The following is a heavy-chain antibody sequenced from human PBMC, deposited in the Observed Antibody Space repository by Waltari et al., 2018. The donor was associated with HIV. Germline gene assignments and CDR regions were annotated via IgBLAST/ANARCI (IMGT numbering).Heavy chain of an antibody. CDR3: ARGGSSGYYYG. D-gene: IGHD3-22*01. CDR1: GGSISSYY. Sequence: QVQLQESGPGLVKPSETLSLPCSASGGSISSYYWSWIRQPPGKGLEWIGYIYYSGSTNYNPSLKSRVTISVDTSKNQFSLKLSSVTAADTAVYYCARGGSSGYYYGWGQGTLVTVSS. V-gene: IGHV4-59*01. J-gene: IGHJ4*02. CDR2: IYYSGST.